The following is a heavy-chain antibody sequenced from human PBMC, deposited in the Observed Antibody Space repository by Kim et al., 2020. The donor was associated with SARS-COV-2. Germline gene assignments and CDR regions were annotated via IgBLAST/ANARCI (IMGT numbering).Heavy chain of an antibody. Sequence: SETLSLTCAVYGGSFSGYYWSWIRQPPGKGLEWIGEINHSGSTNYNPTLKSRVTISVDTSKNQFSLKLSSVTAADTAVYYCARLEPKYYYGSGPYRWFDPWGQGTLVTVSS. CDR2: INHSGST. CDR1: GGSFSGYY. CDR3: ARLEPKYYYGSGPYRWFDP. D-gene: IGHD3-10*01. J-gene: IGHJ5*02. V-gene: IGHV4-34*01.